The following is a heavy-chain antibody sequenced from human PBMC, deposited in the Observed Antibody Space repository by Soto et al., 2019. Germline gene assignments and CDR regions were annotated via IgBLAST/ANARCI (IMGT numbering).Heavy chain of an antibody. CDR1: GFTSSDYG. CDR3: AHEGALTGWTYGDC. D-gene: IGHD1-7*01. CDR2: IIDDGSEK. Sequence: QVQLVESGGGVVQPGRSLRLSCAASGFTSSDYGMHWFRQAPGKGLEWVGVIIDDGSEKYYGDAVKGRFTISRDNSKNTLYLQMNSLSTEDTGVYYCAHEGALTGWTYGDCWGQGTLVTVSS. J-gene: IGHJ4*02. V-gene: IGHV3-30*18.